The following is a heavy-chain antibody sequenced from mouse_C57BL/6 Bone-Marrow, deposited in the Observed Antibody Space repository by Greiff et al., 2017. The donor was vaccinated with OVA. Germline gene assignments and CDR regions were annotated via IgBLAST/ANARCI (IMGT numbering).Heavy chain of an antibody. CDR1: GYTFTDYY. CDR3: ARGDTTVVAHYYAMDY. J-gene: IGHJ4*01. D-gene: IGHD1-1*01. CDR2: INPTNGGT. Sequence: VQLQQSGPELVKPGASVKISCKASGYTFTDYYMNWVKQSHGKSLEWIGDINPTNGGTSYNQKFKGKATLTVDKSSSTAYMELRSLTSEDSAVYYWARGDTTVVAHYYAMDYWGQGTSVTVSS. V-gene: IGHV1-26*01.